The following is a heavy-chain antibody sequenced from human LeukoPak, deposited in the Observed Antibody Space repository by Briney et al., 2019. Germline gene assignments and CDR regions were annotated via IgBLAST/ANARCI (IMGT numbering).Heavy chain of an antibody. V-gene: IGHV4-4*09. CDR2: IYTSGST. Sequence: SETLSLTCTVSGGSISSYYWSWIRQPPGKGLEWIGYIYTSGSTNYNPSLKSRVTISVDTSKNQFSLKLSSVTAASTAVYYCAASRGYYYDSSGYEYWGQGTLVTVSS. D-gene: IGHD3-22*01. CDR1: GGSISSYY. J-gene: IGHJ4*02. CDR3: AASRGYYYDSSGYEY.